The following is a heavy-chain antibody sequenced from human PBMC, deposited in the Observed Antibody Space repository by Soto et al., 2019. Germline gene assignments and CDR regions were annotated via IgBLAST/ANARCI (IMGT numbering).Heavy chain of an antibody. CDR3: ARASGHIYATLHGPFDH. V-gene: IGHV3-30-3*01. CDR1: GFTFNRHP. Sequence: QVQLVESGGGVVQPGRSLRLSCAASGFTFNRHPLHWVRQAPGKGLEWVAVISHDGNNKYYADSVKGRFTISRDNSMNMLYLQMHGLRTEDTAIFYRARASGHIYATLHGPFDHWGQGALVTVSS. J-gene: IGHJ4*02. D-gene: IGHD2-8*01. CDR2: ISHDGNNK.